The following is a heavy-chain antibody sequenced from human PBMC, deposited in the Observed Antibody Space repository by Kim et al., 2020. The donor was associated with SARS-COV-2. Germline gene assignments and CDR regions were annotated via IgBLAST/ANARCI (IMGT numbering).Heavy chain of an antibody. Sequence: SETLSLTCTVSGGSISSGGYYWSWIRQHPGKGLEWIGYIYYSGSTYYNPSLKSRVTISVDTSKNQFSLKLSSVTAADTAVYYCARSYLKPTRTPTRNLGPFDYWGQGTLVTVSS. CDR2: IYYSGST. V-gene: IGHV4-31*03. CDR3: ARSYLKPTRTPTRNLGPFDY. J-gene: IGHJ4*02. CDR1: GGSISSGGYY. D-gene: IGHD2-2*01.